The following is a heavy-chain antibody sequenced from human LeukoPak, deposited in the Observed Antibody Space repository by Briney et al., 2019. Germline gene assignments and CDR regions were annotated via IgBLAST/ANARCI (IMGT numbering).Heavy chain of an antibody. CDR2: ISYDGSNK. CDR1: GFTFSSYG. CDR3: AKRRECSGGSCYFDY. V-gene: IGHV3-30*18. Sequence: GRSLRLSCAASGFTFSSYGMHWVRQAPGKGLEWVAVISYDGSNKYYADSVKGRFTISRENSKNTLYLQMNSLRAEDTAVYYCAKRRECSGGSCYFDYWGQGTLVTVSS. D-gene: IGHD2-15*01. J-gene: IGHJ4*02.